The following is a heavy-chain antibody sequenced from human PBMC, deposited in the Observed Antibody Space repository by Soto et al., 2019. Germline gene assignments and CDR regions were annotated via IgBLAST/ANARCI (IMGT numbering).Heavy chain of an antibody. V-gene: IGHV3-30*04. J-gene: IGHJ4*02. CDR2: ISYDGSNK. CDR3: ARAGCFSSGYFDY. CDR1: GFTFSSYA. D-gene: IGHD3-22*01. Sequence: GGSLRLSCAASGFTFSSYAMNWVRQAPGKGLEWVAVISYDGSNKYYADSVKGRFTISRDNSKNTLYLQMNSLRAEDTAVYSCARAGCFSSGYFDYWGQGTLVTVSS.